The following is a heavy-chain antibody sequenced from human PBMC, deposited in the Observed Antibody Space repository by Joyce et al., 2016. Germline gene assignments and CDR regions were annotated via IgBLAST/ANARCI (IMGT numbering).Heavy chain of an antibody. Sequence: QVQLRQWGAGLLKPSETLSLTCAVYGGSFNGYYWTWIRQPPGKGPDWIGEINHSGSTNYNPSLKSRVTMSRDTSKQQFSLKLNSMTAADTAVYYCARTPLIGGCDVWGQGTLVTVSS. V-gene: IGHV4-34*01. J-gene: IGHJ3*01. CDR1: GGSFNGYY. CDR2: INHSGST. D-gene: IGHD4-23*01. CDR3: ARTPLIGGCDV.